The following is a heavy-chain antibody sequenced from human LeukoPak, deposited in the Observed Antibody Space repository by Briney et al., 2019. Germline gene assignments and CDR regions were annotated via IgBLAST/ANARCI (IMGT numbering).Heavy chain of an antibody. CDR1: GFTFSSYS. V-gene: IGHV3-21*01. Sequence: GGSLRLSCAASGFTFSSYSMNWVRQAPGKGLEWVSSISSSSSYIYYADSVKGRFTISRDNAKNSLYLQMNSLRAEDTAVYYCARDERGSSWPKTNWFDPWGQGTLVTVSS. J-gene: IGHJ5*02. D-gene: IGHD6-13*01. CDR3: ARDERGSSWPKTNWFDP. CDR2: ISSSSSYI.